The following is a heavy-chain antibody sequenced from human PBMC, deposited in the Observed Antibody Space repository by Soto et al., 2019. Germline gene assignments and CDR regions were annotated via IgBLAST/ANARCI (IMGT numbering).Heavy chain of an antibody. CDR1: GFTLNNYA. J-gene: IGHJ4*02. Sequence: EVQLLESGGGFVQPGGSLRLSCAASGFTLNNYAMSWVRQAPGKGLEWVSAISGSGGGTYSADSVKGRFTISRDNSKNTQYLQMNSLRAEDTAAYYCAKGSGGSRPYYFDYWGQGILVTVST. D-gene: IGHD2-15*01. V-gene: IGHV3-23*01. CDR3: AKGSGGSRPYYFDY. CDR2: ISGSGGGT.